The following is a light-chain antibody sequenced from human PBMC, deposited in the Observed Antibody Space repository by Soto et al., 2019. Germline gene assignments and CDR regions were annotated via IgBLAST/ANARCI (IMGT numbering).Light chain of an antibody. V-gene: IGKV3-20*01. CDR3: QYYYELSP. CDR2: GAS. Sequence: EIVLTQSLGTLSLSQGERATLSCRASQSVSTNQLAWYQQKPGQAPRLLIYGASSRATGIADRFSGSGSGTDFTLTISRLEPEDFAVYYCQYYYELSPFGRVSKVDIK. CDR1: QSVSTNQ. J-gene: IGKJ4*01.